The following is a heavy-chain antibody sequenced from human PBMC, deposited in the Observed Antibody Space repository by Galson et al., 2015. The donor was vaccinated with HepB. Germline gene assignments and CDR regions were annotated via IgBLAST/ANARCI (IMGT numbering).Heavy chain of an antibody. CDR3: ASRYMAARDYYSYMDV. J-gene: IGHJ6*03. CDR1: GFTFSSYG. Sequence: SLRLSCAASGFTFSSYGMHWVRQAPGKGLEWVAVIWYDGSNKYYADSVKGRFTISRDNSKNTLYLQMNSLRAEDTAVYYCASRYMAARDYYSYMDVWGKGATVTLSS. V-gene: IGHV3-33*01. D-gene: IGHD6-6*01. CDR2: IWYDGSNK.